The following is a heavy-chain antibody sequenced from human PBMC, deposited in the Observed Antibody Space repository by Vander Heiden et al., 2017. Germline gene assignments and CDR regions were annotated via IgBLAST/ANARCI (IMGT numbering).Heavy chain of an antibody. V-gene: IGHV3-23*01. CDR3: ANGSQSWPPQIDY. D-gene: IGHD1-26*01. Sequence: EVQLLESGGGLVQPGGSLRLSCAASGFTFSSYAMSWVRQAPGKGLEWVSAISGSGGSTYYADAVKGRFTISRDNSKNTMYLQMKRMRAEDTAVYYSANGSQSWPPQIDYWGQGTLVTVSS. CDR1: GFTFSSYA. CDR2: ISGSGGST. J-gene: IGHJ4*02.